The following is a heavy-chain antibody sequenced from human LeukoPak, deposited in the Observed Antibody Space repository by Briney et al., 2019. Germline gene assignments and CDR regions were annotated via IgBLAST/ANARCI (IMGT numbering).Heavy chain of an antibody. V-gene: IGHV3-23*01. D-gene: IGHD2-15*01. CDR1: GLTFSSFA. CDR3: AKDVCSDTSCYFQY. J-gene: IGHJ4*02. CDR2: VSATGGGT. Sequence: GGSLRLSCAASGLTFSSFALSWVRQAPGKGLEWVSGVSATGGGTYYADSVKGRFTISRDNSKNTLYLQMNSLRGEDTAVYYCAKDVCSDTSCYFQYWGQGTLVTVSS.